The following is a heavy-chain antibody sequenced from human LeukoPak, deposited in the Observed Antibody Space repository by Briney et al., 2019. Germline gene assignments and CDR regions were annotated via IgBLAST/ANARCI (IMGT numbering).Heavy chain of an antibody. D-gene: IGHD2-15*01. J-gene: IGHJ5*02. CDR3: ARRRVAATAGWFDL. V-gene: IGHV4-39*01. CDR2: VHYNGAT. Sequence: SETLSLTCTVSGGSVTSTTYYWGWVRQPPGKGLEWVGVVHYNGATYYDPSLKSRFTMSIDTSENQFSLKVTSVTAADTAVYYCARRRVAATAGWFDLWGQGTLVTVSS. CDR1: GGSVTSTTYY.